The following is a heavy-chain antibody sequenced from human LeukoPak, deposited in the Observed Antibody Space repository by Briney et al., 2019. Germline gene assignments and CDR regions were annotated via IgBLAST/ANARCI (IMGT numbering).Heavy chain of an antibody. D-gene: IGHD3-16*01. Sequence: NAGGSLRLSCAASGFTFSSYSMNWVRRAPGKGLEWVSSISSSSSYIYYADSVKGRFTISRDNAKNSLYLQMNSLRAEDTAVYYCARDSLGGDYWGQGTLVTVSS. CDR3: ARDSLGGDY. V-gene: IGHV3-21*01. CDR1: GFTFSSYS. CDR2: ISSSSSYI. J-gene: IGHJ4*02.